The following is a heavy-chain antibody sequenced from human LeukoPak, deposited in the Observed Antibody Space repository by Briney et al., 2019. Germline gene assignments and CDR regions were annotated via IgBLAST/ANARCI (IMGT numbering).Heavy chain of an antibody. D-gene: IGHD3-22*01. Sequence: GASVKVSCKASSYTFTNYAFTWVRQAPGQGLEWMGWISAYNGNTNYAQKLQGRVTMTTDTSTSTAYMELSRLRSDDTAVYFCARTKFGEDYDSSGYYHAFDYWGQGTLVTVSS. J-gene: IGHJ4*02. CDR2: ISAYNGNT. CDR1: SYTFTNYA. CDR3: ARTKFGEDYDSSGYYHAFDY. V-gene: IGHV1-18*01.